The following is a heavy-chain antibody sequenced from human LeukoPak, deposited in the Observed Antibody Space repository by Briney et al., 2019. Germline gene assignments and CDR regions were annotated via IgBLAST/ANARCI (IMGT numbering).Heavy chain of an antibody. J-gene: IGHJ6*02. D-gene: IGHD2-21*01. CDR1: GYTFTGYY. V-gene: IGHV1-2*02. CDR3: ARSSYSGSPYYYYGMDV. Sequence: GASVKVSCKASGYTFTGYYMHWMRQAPRQGLEWMGWINPNSGGTNYAQKFQGRVTMTRDTSISTAYMELSRLRSDDTAVYYCARSSYSGSPYYYYGMDVWGQGTTVTVSS. CDR2: INPNSGGT.